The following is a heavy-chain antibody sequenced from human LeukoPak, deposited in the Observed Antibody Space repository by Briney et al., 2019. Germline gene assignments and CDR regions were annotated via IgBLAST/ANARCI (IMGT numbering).Heavy chain of an antibody. Sequence: SVKVSCKASGGTFSSYAISWVRQAPGQGLEWMGRIIPILGIANYAQKFQGRVTITADKYTSTAYMELSSLRSEDTAVYYCARVLGYGDYALGYWGQGTLVTVSS. V-gene: IGHV1-69*04. CDR3: ARVLGYGDYALGY. CDR1: GGTFSSYA. CDR2: IIPILGIA. D-gene: IGHD4-17*01. J-gene: IGHJ4*02.